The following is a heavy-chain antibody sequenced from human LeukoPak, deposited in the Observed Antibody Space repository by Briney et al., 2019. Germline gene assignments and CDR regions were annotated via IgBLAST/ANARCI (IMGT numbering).Heavy chain of an antibody. Sequence: PGGSLRLSCAASGFTFSSYSMNWVRQAPGKGLEWVSSISSSSSTIFYADSVKGRFTISRDNSKNTLYLQMNSLRAEGTAVYYCARGPPCGWYHCFYYYYGMDVWGQGTTVTVSS. D-gene: IGHD6-19*01. CDR3: ARGPPCGWYHCFYYYYGMDV. V-gene: IGHV3-48*01. CDR2: ISSSSSTI. CDR1: GFTFSSYS. J-gene: IGHJ6*02.